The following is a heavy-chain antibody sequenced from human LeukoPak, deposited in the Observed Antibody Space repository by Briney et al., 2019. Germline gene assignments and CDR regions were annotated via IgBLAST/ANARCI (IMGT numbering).Heavy chain of an antibody. J-gene: IGHJ4*02. CDR1: GSSINTPYY. V-gene: IGHV4-38-2*02. CDR3: ARDATIAAPLMS. Sequence: PSETLSLTCTVSGSSINTPYYWAWIRQPPGEGLEWIGNIFHGVTTFYNPSLMNRVAISVHTSKNQFSLKLTSVTAADTAVYYCARDATIAAPLMSWGQGTLVIVSS. CDR2: IFHGVTT. D-gene: IGHD6-13*01.